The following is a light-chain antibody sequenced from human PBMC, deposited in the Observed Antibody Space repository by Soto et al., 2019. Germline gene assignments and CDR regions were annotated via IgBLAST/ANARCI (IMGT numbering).Light chain of an antibody. V-gene: IGKV4-1*01. J-gene: IGKJ2*01. Sequence: DIVMTQSPDALAVSLGARATITCKSSQNLLYSSTSKASLAWYQQKPGQPPKFLIYWASTRESGVPDRFSGSGSAKDFTLSISRLQSEDVAVYFFQQYDTSPYTFGQGTKLEL. CDR3: QQYDTSPYT. CDR1: QNLLYSSTSKAS. CDR2: WAS.